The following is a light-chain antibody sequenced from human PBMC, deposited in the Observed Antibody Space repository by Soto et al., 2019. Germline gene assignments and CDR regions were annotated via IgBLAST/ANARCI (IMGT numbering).Light chain of an antibody. CDR1: QSISTW. CDR3: QQYNSYPLT. Sequence: DIQMTQSPSTLSASVGDRVTITCRASQSISTWLAWYQQKPEKAPKLLIYMASSLESAVPSRFSGSGSGTEFTLTISSLQPDDFANYYCQQYNSYPLTFGGGTKVEIK. J-gene: IGKJ4*01. CDR2: MAS. V-gene: IGKV1-5*03.